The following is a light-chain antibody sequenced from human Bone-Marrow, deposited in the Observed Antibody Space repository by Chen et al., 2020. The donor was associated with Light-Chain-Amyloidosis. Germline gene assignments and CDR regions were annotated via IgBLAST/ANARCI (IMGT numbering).Light chain of an antibody. Sequence: SYVLTQPSSVSVAPGQTATIACGGNTIGSTSVHWYQQTPGQAPLLVVYDDSDRPSGIPERLSGSNAGNTAALTISRGEAGDEADYYCQVWDRSSDRPVFGGGTKLTVL. CDR2: DDS. V-gene: IGLV3-21*02. CDR1: TIGSTS. J-gene: IGLJ3*02. CDR3: QVWDRSSDRPV.